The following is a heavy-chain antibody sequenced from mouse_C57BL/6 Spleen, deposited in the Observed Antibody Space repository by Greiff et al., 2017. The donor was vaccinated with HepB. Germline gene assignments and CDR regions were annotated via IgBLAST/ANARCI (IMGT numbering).Heavy chain of an antibody. D-gene: IGHD1-1*01. Sequence: VQLQQSGAELVRPGASVTLSCKASGYTFTDYEMHWVKQTPVHGLEWIGAIDPETGGTAYNQKFKGKAILTADKSSSTAYMELRSLTSEDSAVYYCTRGDYGSSYVWFAYWGQGTLVTVSA. J-gene: IGHJ3*01. CDR1: GYTFTDYE. CDR3: TRGDYGSSYVWFAY. V-gene: IGHV1-15*01. CDR2: IDPETGGT.